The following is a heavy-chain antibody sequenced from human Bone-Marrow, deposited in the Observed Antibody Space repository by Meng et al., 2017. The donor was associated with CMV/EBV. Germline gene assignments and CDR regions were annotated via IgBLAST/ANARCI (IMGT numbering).Heavy chain of an antibody. CDR1: GYSFTSYW. CDR2: IYPGDSDT. D-gene: IGHD2-8*01. J-gene: IGHJ4*02. Sequence: GGALRLSCKGSGYSFTSYWIGWVRQMPGKGLEWMGIIYPGDSDTRYSPSFQGQVTISADKSISTAYLQWSSLKASDTAMYYCARLNDAIDSRGQGTLVTVSS. CDR3: ARLNDAIDS. V-gene: IGHV5-51*01.